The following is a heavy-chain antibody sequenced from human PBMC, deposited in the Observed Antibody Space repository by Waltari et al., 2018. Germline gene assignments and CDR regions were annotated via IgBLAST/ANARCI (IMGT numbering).Heavy chain of an antibody. D-gene: IGHD6-13*01. CDR3: ARRIAAAASDY. Sequence: QVQLVESGGGLVKPGGSLRLSCAASGFTFSDSYMSWIRQAPGKGLEWVSYISSSSSYTNYADSVKGRFTISRDNAKNSLYLQMNSLRAEDTAVYYCARRIAAAASDYWGQGTLVTVSS. V-gene: IGHV3-11*06. J-gene: IGHJ4*02. CDR1: GFTFSDSY. CDR2: ISSSSSYT.